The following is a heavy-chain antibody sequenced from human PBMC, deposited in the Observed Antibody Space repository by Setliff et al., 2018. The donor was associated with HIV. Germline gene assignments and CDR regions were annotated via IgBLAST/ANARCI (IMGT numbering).Heavy chain of an antibody. J-gene: IGHJ6*03. Sequence: GESLKISCRGFGYSFTTYWIGWVRQVPGKGLEWMGIIHPGDSDTTYSPSFQGQVTSSVDKSINTAYLQWSSLKASDTAMYYCARQRIVKAYYDYMDVWGKGTTVT. CDR2: IHPGDSDT. CDR3: ARQRIVKAYYDYMDV. CDR1: GYSFTTYW. V-gene: IGHV5-51*01. D-gene: IGHD3-16*02.